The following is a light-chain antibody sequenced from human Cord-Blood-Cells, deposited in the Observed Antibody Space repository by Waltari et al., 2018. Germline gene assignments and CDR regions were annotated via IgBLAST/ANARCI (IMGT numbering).Light chain of an antibody. CDR1: QSISSW. J-gene: IGKJ1*01. CDR2: KAS. V-gene: IGKV1-5*03. Sequence: DIQMTQSPSTLSASVGDRVTITCRASQSISSWLAWYQQKPRKAPKHLIYKASSLESGVPSRFSGSGSGTEFTLTISSLQPDDFATYYCQQYNSYSTFGQGTKVEIK. CDR3: QQYNSYST.